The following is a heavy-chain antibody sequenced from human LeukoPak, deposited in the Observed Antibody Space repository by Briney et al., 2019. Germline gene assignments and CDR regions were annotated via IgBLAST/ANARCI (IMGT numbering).Heavy chain of an antibody. CDR2: ISYDGNNK. CDR1: GFSFSSYG. V-gene: IGHV3-30*03. CDR3: AARGSYFEDF. J-gene: IGHJ4*02. D-gene: IGHD1-26*01. Sequence: PGGSLRLSCAASGFSFSSYGMHWVRQAPGKGLEWVAFISYDGNNKYHADSVKGRLSISRDTSKNMLYLQMNSLRVEDTAVYYCAARGSYFEDFWGQGTLVTVSS.